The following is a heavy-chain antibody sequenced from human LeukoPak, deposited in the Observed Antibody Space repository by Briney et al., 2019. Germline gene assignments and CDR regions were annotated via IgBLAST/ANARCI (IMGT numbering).Heavy chain of an antibody. Sequence: GASVKVSCKASGGTFSSYAISWVRQAPGQGLKWMGGIIPIFGTANYAQKFQGRVTITADESTSTAYMELSSLRSEDTAVYYCARSGSSSWYWKFDYWGQGTLVTVSS. J-gene: IGHJ4*02. V-gene: IGHV1-69*13. CDR2: IIPIFGTA. CDR3: ARSGSSSWYWKFDY. D-gene: IGHD6-13*01. CDR1: GGTFSSYA.